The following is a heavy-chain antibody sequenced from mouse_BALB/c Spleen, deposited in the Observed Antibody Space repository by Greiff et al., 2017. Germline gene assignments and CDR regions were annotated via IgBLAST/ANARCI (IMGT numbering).Heavy chain of an antibody. CDR2: INPSTGYT. D-gene: IGHD1-2*01. Sequence: QVQLKESGAELAKPGASVKMSCKASGYTFTSYWMHWVKQRPGQGLEWIGYINPSTGYTEYNQKFKDKATLTADKSSSTAYMQLSSLTSEDSAVYYCARRDYGYDVWGAGTTVTVSS. CDR1: GYTFTSYW. V-gene: IGHV1-7*01. J-gene: IGHJ1*01. CDR3: ARRDYGYDV.